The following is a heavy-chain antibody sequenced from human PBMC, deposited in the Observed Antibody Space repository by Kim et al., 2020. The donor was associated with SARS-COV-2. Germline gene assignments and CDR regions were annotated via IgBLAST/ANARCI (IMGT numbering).Heavy chain of an antibody. CDR2: MNPTSAYT. D-gene: IGHD6-19*01. CDR1: GYTFSTYDITLNRYD. V-gene: IGHV1-8*01. Sequence: ASVKVSCKASGYTFSTYDITLNRYDINWVRQASGQGLEWMGWMNPTSAYTGYAQSFQGRVTMTTNNSISTAYMELSSLTYEDTAVYYCVRGSSGWTSDFDYWGQGTLVTVSS. J-gene: IGHJ4*02. CDR3: VRGSSGWTSDFDY.